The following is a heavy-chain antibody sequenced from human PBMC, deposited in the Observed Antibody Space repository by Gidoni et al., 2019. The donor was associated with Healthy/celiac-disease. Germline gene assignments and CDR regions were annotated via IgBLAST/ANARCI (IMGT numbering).Heavy chain of an antibody. CDR2: ISSSSSYI. J-gene: IGHJ4*02. D-gene: IGHD2-2*01. Sequence: EVQLVESGGGLVKPGGSLRLSCAASGFPFSSYSMNWVRQAPGKGLEWVSSISSSSSYIYYADSVKGRFTISRDNAKNSLYLQMNSLRAEDTAVYYCARGHEYQLLSRRYYFDYWGQGTLVTVSS. CDR3: ARGHEYQLLSRRYYFDY. CDR1: GFPFSSYS. V-gene: IGHV3-21*01.